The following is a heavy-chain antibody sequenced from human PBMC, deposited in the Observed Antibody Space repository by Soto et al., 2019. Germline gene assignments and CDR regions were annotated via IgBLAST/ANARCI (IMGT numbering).Heavy chain of an antibody. CDR2: IYYTGST. D-gene: IGHD4-17*01. CDR1: GGSISGSF. V-gene: IGHV4-59*01. J-gene: IGHJ4*02. Sequence: SETLSLTCTVSGGSISGSFWSWIRQSPEKGLELIGYIYYTGSTNSNPSLNGRASISVDTSKNQISLKLSSVTAADTAVYYCARRYGASFDYWGQGTLVTVSS. CDR3: ARRYGASFDY.